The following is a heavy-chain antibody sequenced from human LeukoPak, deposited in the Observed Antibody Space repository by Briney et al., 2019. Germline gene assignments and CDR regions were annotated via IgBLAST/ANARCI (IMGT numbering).Heavy chain of an antibody. Sequence: SETLSLTCTVSGGSISSYYWSWIRQPPGKGLEWIGYIYYSGSTNYNPSLKSRVTISVDTSKNQFSLKLSSVTAADTAVYYCARSYQLLEFGFDPWGQGTLVAVSS. J-gene: IGHJ5*02. D-gene: IGHD2-2*01. CDR1: GGSISSYY. CDR2: IYYSGST. V-gene: IGHV4-59*01. CDR3: ARSYQLLEFGFDP.